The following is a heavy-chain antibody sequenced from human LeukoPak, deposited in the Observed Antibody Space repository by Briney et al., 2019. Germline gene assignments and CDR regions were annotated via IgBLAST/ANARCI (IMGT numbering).Heavy chain of an antibody. J-gene: IGHJ4*02. Sequence: GGSLRLSCAASGFTFSSYAMHWVRQAPGKGLEWVAVISYDGSNKYYADSVKGRFTISRDNSKNTLYLQMNSLRAEDTAVYYCASSLPYSSTWNGFDYWGQGTLVIVSS. CDR3: ASSLPYSSTWNGFDY. CDR2: ISYDGSNK. V-gene: IGHV3-30-3*01. CDR1: GFTFSSYA. D-gene: IGHD6-13*01.